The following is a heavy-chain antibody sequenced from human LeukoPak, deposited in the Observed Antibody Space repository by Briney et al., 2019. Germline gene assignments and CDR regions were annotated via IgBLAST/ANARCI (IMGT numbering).Heavy chain of an antibody. Sequence: ASVKVSCKASGYTFTSYDINWVRQAAGRGLEWMGWMNPNSGNAGYAQKFQDRGTMTRNTSISTAYMELSSLRSEDTAVYYCARGAWYSGAYTTLYYFDYWGQGTLVTVSS. CDR3: ARGAWYSGAYTTLYYFDY. J-gene: IGHJ4*02. V-gene: IGHV1-8*01. D-gene: IGHD6-19*01. CDR1: GYTFTSYD. CDR2: MNPNSGNA.